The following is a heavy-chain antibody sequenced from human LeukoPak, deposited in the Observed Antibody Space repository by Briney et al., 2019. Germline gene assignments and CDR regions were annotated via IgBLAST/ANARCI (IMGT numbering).Heavy chain of an antibody. CDR3: ASLNTASAG. Sequence: GGSLALLCGVWGFLFRICAMRGVRQAPGKGLEWVSAISGSSTRIYYTDSVKGRFTISRDNSKNTLYLQMSSLRAEDTAIYYVASLNTASAGWGQGTLVTVSS. J-gene: IGHJ4*02. V-gene: IGHV3-23*01. CDR1: GFLFRICA. CDR2: ISGSSTRI. D-gene: IGHD2-15*01.